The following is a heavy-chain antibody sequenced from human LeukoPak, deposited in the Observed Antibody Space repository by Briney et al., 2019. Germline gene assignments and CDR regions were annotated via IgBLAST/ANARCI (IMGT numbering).Heavy chain of an antibody. CDR1: GFTFSSYS. Sequence: GGSLRLSCAASGFTFSSYSMKWVRQAPGKGLEWVASIKQDGSKKSYVDSVKGRFTISRDNAKNSLYLQMNSLRAEDTAIYYCTRVGYIDEGIDYWGQGTLVTVSS. CDR3: TRVGYIDEGIDY. V-gene: IGHV3-7*04. J-gene: IGHJ4*02. CDR2: IKQDGSKK. D-gene: IGHD5-24*01.